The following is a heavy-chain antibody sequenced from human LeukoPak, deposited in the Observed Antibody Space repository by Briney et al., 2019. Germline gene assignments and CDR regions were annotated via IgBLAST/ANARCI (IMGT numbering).Heavy chain of an antibody. CDR1: GITFTGNS. D-gene: IGHD2-15*01. CDR2: IRSDGSST. V-gene: IGHV3-74*03. Sequence: PWGSLRLSCAASGITFTGNSHTVRQAPGKGLVWVSLIRSDGSSTTYADSVKGRFTISRDSAKNTLYLQMNSLRVEDTAVYYCAPSGAGYWGQGTLV. CDR3: APSGAGY. J-gene: IGHJ4*02.